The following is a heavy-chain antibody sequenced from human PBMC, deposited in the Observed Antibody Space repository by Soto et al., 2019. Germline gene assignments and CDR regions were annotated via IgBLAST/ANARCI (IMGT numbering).Heavy chain of an antibody. V-gene: IGHV1-8*01. CDR2: MNPNSGNT. CDR1: GYTFTRYD. CDR3: ARQNYGVRVYYYDFDALDV. J-gene: IGHJ6*02. Sequence: ASVKVSCKASGYTFTRYDINWVRQATGQGLEWMGWMNPNSGNTGYAQKFQGRVTMTRNTSIRTAYMELSNLRSEDTAVYYCARQNYGVRVYYYDFDALDVWGQGTTVTVSS. D-gene: IGHD3-10*01.